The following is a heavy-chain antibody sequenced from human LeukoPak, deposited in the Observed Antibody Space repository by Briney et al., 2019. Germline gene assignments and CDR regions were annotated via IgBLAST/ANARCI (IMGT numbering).Heavy chain of an antibody. CDR2: IYYSGST. CDR3: ARVGNWNDILDY. CDR1: GGSISSYY. Sequence: PSETLSLTCTVSGGSISSYYWSWIRQPPGKGLEWIGYIYYSGSTNYNPSLKSRVTISVDTSKNQFSLKLSSVTAADTAVYYCARVGNWNDILDYWGQGTLVTVSS. V-gene: IGHV4-59*01. J-gene: IGHJ4*02. D-gene: IGHD1-1*01.